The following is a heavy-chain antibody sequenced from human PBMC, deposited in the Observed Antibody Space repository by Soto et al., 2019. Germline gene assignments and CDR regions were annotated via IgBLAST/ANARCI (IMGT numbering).Heavy chain of an antibody. J-gene: IGHJ4*02. CDR3: ARDERYFDSPIAY. D-gene: IGHD3-9*01. V-gene: IGHV3-11*01. CDR1: GCTFSDYY. Sequence: VGSLRLSCAASGCTFSDYYMSWIRQAPGKGLEWVSYISSSGSTIYYADSVKGRFTISRDNAKNSLYLQMNSLRAEDTAVYYCARDERYFDSPIAYWGQGTLVTVSP. CDR2: ISSSGSTI.